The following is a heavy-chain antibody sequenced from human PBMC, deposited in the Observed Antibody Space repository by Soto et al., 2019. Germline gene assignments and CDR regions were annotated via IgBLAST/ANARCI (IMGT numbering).Heavy chain of an antibody. V-gene: IGHV4-30-4*08. CDR3: ASNVVPAAIQSGSYFDY. J-gene: IGHJ4*02. CDR2: IYYSGST. D-gene: IGHD2-2*01. CDR1: GGSISSGGYY. Sequence: PSETLSLTCTVSGGSISSGGYYWSWIRQHPGKGLEWIGYIYYSGSTYYNPSLKSRVTISVDTSKNQFSLKLSSVTAADTAVYYCASNVVPAAIQSGSYFDYWGQGTLVTVSS.